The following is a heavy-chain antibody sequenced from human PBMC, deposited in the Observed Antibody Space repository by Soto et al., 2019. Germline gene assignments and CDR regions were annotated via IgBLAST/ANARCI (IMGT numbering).Heavy chain of an antibody. CDR3: ARLVGYYHYMDV. Sequence: QVQLQESGPGLVKPSETLSLTFTVSGGSISSYYWTWIRQPPGKGLEWIGYIYYSGSTNYNPSLKSRVTISVATSKTQFSLKSSSVTAADTAVYYCARLVGYYHYMDVWGKGTTVTVSS. J-gene: IGHJ6*03. CDR2: IYYSGST. CDR1: GGSISSYY. D-gene: IGHD6-13*01. V-gene: IGHV4-59*08.